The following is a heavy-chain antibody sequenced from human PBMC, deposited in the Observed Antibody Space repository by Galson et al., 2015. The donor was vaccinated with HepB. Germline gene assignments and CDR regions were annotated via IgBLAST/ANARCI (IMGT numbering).Heavy chain of an antibody. V-gene: IGHV3-30-3*01. D-gene: IGHD3-10*01. J-gene: IGHJ6*02. CDR2: ISPDGSNK. CDR3: ARDPTGSGSHYTLYYGMDV. Sequence: SLRLSCAASGFTFSIYPIHWVRQAPGKGLEWVGLISPDGSNKYYADSVKGRFSISRDNSKNTVYLQMNGLIAEDTAVHYCARDPTGSGSHYTLYYGMDVWGRGTTVTVSS. CDR1: GFTFSIYP.